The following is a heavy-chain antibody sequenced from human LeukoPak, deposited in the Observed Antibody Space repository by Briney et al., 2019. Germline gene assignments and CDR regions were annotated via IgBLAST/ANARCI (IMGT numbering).Heavy chain of an antibody. D-gene: IGHD3-16*01. V-gene: IGHV4-34*01. CDR2: IHHSGST. Sequence: WETLSLTCAVYGGSFSGSFSDYYWTCIRQTPGKGLEWIGEIHHSGSTNYNPSLKSRVTISVDTSKNQFSLKLNSLTAADTAVYYCATFRWGVGFEYWGQGTLATVSS. CDR1: GGSFSGSFSDYY. CDR3: ATFRWGVGFEY. J-gene: IGHJ4*02.